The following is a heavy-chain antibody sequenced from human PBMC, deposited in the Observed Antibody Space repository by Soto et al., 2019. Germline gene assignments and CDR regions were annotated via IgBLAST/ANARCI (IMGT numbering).Heavy chain of an antibody. CDR2: INYSGST. Sequence: PSETLSLTCSVSGGSFSGYDWTWTGQPPGKGLEWIGEINYSGSTSYNPSLKSRVTVSVDSSKNQFSLNLNSVSAADTAIYFCARDANGYKYGSYFDYWGQGALVTVSS. CDR3: ARDANGYKYGSYFDY. CDR1: GGSFSGYD. J-gene: IGHJ4*02. V-gene: IGHV4-34*01. D-gene: IGHD5-18*01.